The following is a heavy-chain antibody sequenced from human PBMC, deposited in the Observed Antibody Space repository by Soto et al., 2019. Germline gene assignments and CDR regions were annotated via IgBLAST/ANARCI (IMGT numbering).Heavy chain of an antibody. CDR3: AKGKSGWNYAMDY. CDR1: GFTFSSYG. Sequence: ESGGGVVQPGRSLRLSCAASGFTFSSYGMHWVRQAPGKGLEWVAVISYDGSNKYYADSVKGRFTISRDNSKNTLYLQMNSLRAEDTAVYYCAKGKSGWNYAMDYWGQGTLVTVSS. CDR2: ISYDGSNK. D-gene: IGHD1-7*01. V-gene: IGHV3-30*18. J-gene: IGHJ4*02.